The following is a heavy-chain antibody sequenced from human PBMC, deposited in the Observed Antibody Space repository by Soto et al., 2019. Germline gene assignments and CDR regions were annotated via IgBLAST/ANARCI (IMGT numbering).Heavy chain of an antibody. CDR3: ARIQLDTIMALDY. J-gene: IGHJ4*02. V-gene: IGHV3-33*01. D-gene: IGHD1-1*01. CDR1: GFTFNTYG. Sequence: QVQLVESGGGVVQPGRSLRLSCAASGFTFNTYGFHWVRQAPGKGLEWVAVIWSDGNNYYYTDSVKGRFTISRDSSKNTLYLQMNSLIVEDTAVYYCARIQLDTIMALDYWGQGTLVTVSS. CDR2: IWSDGNNY.